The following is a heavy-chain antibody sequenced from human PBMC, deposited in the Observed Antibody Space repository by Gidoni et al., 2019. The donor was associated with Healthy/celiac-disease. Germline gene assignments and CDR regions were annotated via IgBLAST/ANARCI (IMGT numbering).Heavy chain of an antibody. J-gene: IGHJ3*02. V-gene: IGHV3-23*01. CDR2: ISGSGGST. CDR3: AKMVVVIVDAFDI. CDR1: GSTFSSYD. Sequence: EVQLLESGGGLVQPGGSLRPSCAASGSTFSSYDMSWVRQAPGKGLEWVSAISGSGGSTYYADAVKGRFTISRDNSKNTLYLQMNSLRAEDTAVYYCAKMVVVIVDAFDIWGQGTMVTVSS. D-gene: IGHD3-22*01.